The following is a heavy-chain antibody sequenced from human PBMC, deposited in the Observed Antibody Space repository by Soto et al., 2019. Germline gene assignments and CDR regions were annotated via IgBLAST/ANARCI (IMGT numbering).Heavy chain of an antibody. J-gene: IGHJ4*02. CDR2: IYYSGST. CDR3: AGGSYYSDGGGFFFDS. Sequence: SETLSLTCTVSGGSISPHYWSWIRQAPGKGLEWIAYIYYSGSTNYNPSLKSRVTISLDTSKNQFSLKLSSVTAADTAVYYCAGGSYYSDGGGFFFDSGGQGTLVTVSS. CDR1: GGSISPHY. V-gene: IGHV4-59*11. D-gene: IGHD3-22*01.